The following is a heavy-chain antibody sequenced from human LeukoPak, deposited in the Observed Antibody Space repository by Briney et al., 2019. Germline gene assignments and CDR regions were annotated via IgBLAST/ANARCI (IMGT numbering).Heavy chain of an antibody. D-gene: IGHD3-22*01. CDR3: AKDYYDSSGIFDY. CDR1: GFTFSSYG. Sequence: GGSLSLSCAASGFTFSSYGMHWVRQAPGKGLEWVAVISYDGSNKYYADSVKGRFTISRDNSKNTLYLQMNSLRAEDTAVYYCAKDYYDSSGIFDYWGQGTLVTVSS. CDR2: ISYDGSNK. V-gene: IGHV3-30*18. J-gene: IGHJ4*02.